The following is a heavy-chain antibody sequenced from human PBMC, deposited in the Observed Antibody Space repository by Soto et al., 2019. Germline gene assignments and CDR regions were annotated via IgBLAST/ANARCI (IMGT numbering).Heavy chain of an antibody. CDR1: GFTFSTYT. Sequence: EVQLVESGGGLVKPGGSVRLSCAASGFTFSTYTMNWVRQAPGKGLEWVSSISSNNNYIYYADSVKGRFTISRDNAKNSLYLQMNSLRAEDTGVYYCARDLYDRSGRVYWGQGTLVTVSS. V-gene: IGHV3-21*01. D-gene: IGHD3-22*01. CDR3: ARDLYDRSGRVY. J-gene: IGHJ4*02. CDR2: ISSNNNYI.